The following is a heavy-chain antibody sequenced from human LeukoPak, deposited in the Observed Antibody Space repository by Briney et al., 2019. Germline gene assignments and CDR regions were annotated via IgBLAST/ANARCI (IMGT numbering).Heavy chain of an antibody. V-gene: IGHV4-4*07. CDR1: GGSISSYY. CDR2: IYTSGST. J-gene: IGHJ5*02. D-gene: IGHD2-2*01. Sequence: SETLSLTCTVSGGSISSYYWSWIRQPAGKGLEWIGRIYTSGSTNYNPSLKSRVTMSVDTSKNQFSLKLSSVTAADTAVYYCARGASEDIVVVPAAIRGVRWFDPWGQGTLVTVSS. CDR3: ARGASEDIVVVPAAIRGVRWFDP.